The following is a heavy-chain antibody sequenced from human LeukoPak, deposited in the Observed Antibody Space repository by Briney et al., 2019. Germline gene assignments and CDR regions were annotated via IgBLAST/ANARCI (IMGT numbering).Heavy chain of an antibody. CDR3: AILYNWFDP. V-gene: IGHV3-23*01. CDR2: FSGSGGST. D-gene: IGHD2-15*01. CDR1: GFTVSRNY. Sequence: GESLRLSCAASGFTVSRNYMSWVRQAPGKGLEWVSAFSGSGGSTYYADSVKGRFTISRDNSKNTLYLQMNSLRAEDTAVYYCAILYNWFDPWGQGTLVTVSS. J-gene: IGHJ5*02.